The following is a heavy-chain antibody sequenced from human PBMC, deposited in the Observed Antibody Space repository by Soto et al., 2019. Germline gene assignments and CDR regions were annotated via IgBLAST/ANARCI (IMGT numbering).Heavy chain of an antibody. CDR1: GGSFIGYY. Sequence: QVQLQQWGAGLLKPSETVSLTCAVYGGSFIGYYGTWIRQPPVKALEWIGEINHSGRTNYTPSLKSRVTLSADTSTNQFSLRLSSVTAADTAVYYCATLGHYDFWSGFRKGNWFDPWGQGTLVTVSS. CDR3: ATLGHYDFWSGFRKGNWFDP. CDR2: INHSGRT. V-gene: IGHV4-34*01. J-gene: IGHJ5*02. D-gene: IGHD3-3*01.